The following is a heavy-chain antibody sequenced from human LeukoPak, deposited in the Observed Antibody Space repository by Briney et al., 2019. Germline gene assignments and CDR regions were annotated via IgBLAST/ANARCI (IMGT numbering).Heavy chain of an antibody. CDR1: GFTFSNYG. CDR2: IRYDGNNK. V-gene: IGHV3-30*02. CDR3: AKDPTHFRVWDDYDNTRLNS. J-gene: IGHJ4*02. Sequence: PGGSLRLSCAASGFTFSNYGMHWVRQAPGKGLEWVAFIRYDGNNKYYADSVKGRFTISRDNSKNTVYLQMNSLRAEDTAVYYCAKDPTHFRVWDDYDNTRLNSWGQGTLVTVSS. D-gene: IGHD3-22*01.